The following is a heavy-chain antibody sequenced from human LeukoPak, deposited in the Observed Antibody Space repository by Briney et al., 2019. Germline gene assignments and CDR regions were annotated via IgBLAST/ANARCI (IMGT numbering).Heavy chain of an antibody. V-gene: IGHV3-23*01. D-gene: IGHD4-17*01. CDR1: GLTFSNYA. J-gene: IGHJ3*02. Sequence: GGSLRLSCAASGLTFSNYAMTWVRQAPGKGLEWVSSVIVSGSRTYYADSVKGRFTISRDNSKNTLYLQMNSLRAEDTALYYCSKDPNGDYIGAFDMWGPGTLVTVSS. CDR3: SKDPNGDYIGAFDM. CDR2: VIVSGSRT.